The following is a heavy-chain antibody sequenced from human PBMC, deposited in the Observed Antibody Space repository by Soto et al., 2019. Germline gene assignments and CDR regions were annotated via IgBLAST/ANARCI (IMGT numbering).Heavy chain of an antibody. CDR3: ARDRQYYDFWSGYYLRGGAFDI. CDR1: GYTFTGYY. Sequence: GAAVKVSCKASGYTFTGYYIHWVRQAPGQGLEWMGWINPNSGGTNYAQKFQGWVTMTRDTSISTAYMELSRLRSDDTAVYYCARDRQYYDFWSGYYLRGGAFDIWGQGTMVTVSS. CDR2: INPNSGGT. D-gene: IGHD3-3*01. V-gene: IGHV1-2*04. J-gene: IGHJ3*02.